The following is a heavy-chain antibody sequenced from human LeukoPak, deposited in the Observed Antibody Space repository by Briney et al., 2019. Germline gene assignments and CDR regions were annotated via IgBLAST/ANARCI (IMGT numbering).Heavy chain of an antibody. CDR2: MNPNSGNT. J-gene: IGHJ4*02. CDR1: GYTFTSYD. D-gene: IGHD6-19*01. CDR3: ARVKAVPMAGTLPDF. V-gene: IGHV1-8*01. Sequence: ASVKVSCETSGYTFTSYDINWVRQGTGQGLEWMGWMNPNSGNTGYAQKFQGRVNMTRNTSISTAYMELTSLKADDTAFYYCARVKAVPMAGTLPDFWGQGTLVTVAS.